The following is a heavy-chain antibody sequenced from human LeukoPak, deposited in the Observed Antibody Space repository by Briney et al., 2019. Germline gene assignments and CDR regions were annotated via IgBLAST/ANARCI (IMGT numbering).Heavy chain of an antibody. Sequence: SETLSLTCTVSGGSISSYYWSWIRQPPGKGLEWIGYIYYSGSTNYNPSLKSRVTISVDTSKNQFSLELSSVTAADTAVYYCASHPVGSSWYGDWWFDPWGQGTLVTVSS. D-gene: IGHD6-13*01. V-gene: IGHV4-59*08. CDR1: GGSISSYY. J-gene: IGHJ5*02. CDR2: IYYSGST. CDR3: ASHPVGSSWYGDWWFDP.